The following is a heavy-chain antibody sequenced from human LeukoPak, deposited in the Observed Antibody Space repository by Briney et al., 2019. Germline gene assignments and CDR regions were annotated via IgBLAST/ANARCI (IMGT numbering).Heavy chain of an antibody. D-gene: IGHD6-13*01. Sequence: SVRASCKASGYTFTGYYMHWVRQAPGQGLEWMGRIIPILGIANYAQKFQGRVTITADKSTSTAYVELSSLRSEDTAVYYCASGLYGVAAAGTRPGFDYWGQGTLVTVSS. CDR2: IIPILGIA. CDR1: GYTFTGYY. V-gene: IGHV1-69*02. CDR3: ASGLYGVAAAGTRPGFDY. J-gene: IGHJ4*02.